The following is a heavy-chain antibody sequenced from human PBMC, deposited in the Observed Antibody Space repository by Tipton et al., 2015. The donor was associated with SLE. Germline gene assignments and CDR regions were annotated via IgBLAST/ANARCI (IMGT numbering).Heavy chain of an antibody. D-gene: IGHD1-14*01. CDR3: AKDRVMNHLAGASDI. J-gene: IGHJ3*02. CDR1: GFTFSSYG. CDR2: VSYDGSFK. V-gene: IGHV3-30*18. Sequence: SLRLSCAASGFTFSSYGMHWVRQAPGKGLEWVAVVSYDGSFKYYADSVKGRFTISRDNSKNTLYLQMNSLRAEDTALFYCAKDRVMNHLAGASDIWGQGTMVTVST.